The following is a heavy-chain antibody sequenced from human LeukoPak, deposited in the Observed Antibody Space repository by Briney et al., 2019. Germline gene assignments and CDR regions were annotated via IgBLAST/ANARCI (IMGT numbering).Heavy chain of an antibody. Sequence: GGSLRLSCAASGFTFSSYAMSWVRQAPGKGLEWVASINQDESAKFYVDSVRGRFTISRDSAKNSLFLQMNSLRAEDTAFYYCAKLLRDVTIYDFWGHGALVTVSS. J-gene: IGHJ4*01. CDR3: AKLLRDVTIYDF. CDR1: GFTFSSYA. D-gene: IGHD5-24*01. V-gene: IGHV3-7*01. CDR2: INQDESAK.